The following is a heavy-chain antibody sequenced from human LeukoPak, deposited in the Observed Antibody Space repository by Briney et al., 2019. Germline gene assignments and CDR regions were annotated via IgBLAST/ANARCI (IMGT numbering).Heavy chain of an antibody. V-gene: IGHV3-74*01. J-gene: IGHJ4*02. Sequence: GGSLRLSCAASGFTFSSYWMHWVRQGPGKGLVWVSRINEDGSSTSYAESVRGRFTISRDNAKNTLYLQMNSLRAEDAAVYYCTTDTFGARDSWGQGTLVTVSS. CDR3: TTDTFGARDS. CDR2: INEDGSST. D-gene: IGHD3-10*01. CDR1: GFTFSSYW.